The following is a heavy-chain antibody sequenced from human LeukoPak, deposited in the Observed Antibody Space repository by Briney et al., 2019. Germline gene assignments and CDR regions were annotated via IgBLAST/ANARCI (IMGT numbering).Heavy chain of an antibody. Sequence: SVKVSCKASGDSIRSYGITWVRQAPGQGLEWMGWISDYDGNTNYAQNVQGRVTMTTDTSTSTAYMELRSLRSDDTAVYYCARSRVRGSPHPNAFDIWGQGTKVTVSS. D-gene: IGHD3-10*01. V-gene: IGHV1-18*01. CDR1: GDSIRSYG. J-gene: IGHJ3*02. CDR3: ARSRVRGSPHPNAFDI. CDR2: ISDYDGNT.